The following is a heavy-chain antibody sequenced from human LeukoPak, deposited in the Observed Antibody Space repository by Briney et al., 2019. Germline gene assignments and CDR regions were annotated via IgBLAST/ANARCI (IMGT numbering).Heavy chain of an antibody. Sequence: TGGSLRLSCAASGFTFDDYTTHWVRQAPGKGLEWVSLISWDGGSTYYADSVKGRFTISRDNSKNSLYLQMNSLRTEDTALYYCAKDSTFGCTSTSCSLDYWGQGTLVTVSS. CDR2: ISWDGGST. J-gene: IGHJ4*02. D-gene: IGHD2-2*01. CDR1: GFTFDDYT. CDR3: AKDSTFGCTSTSCSLDY. V-gene: IGHV3-43*01.